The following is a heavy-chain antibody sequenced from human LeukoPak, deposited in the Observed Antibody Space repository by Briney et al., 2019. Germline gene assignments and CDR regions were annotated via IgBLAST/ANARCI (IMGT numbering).Heavy chain of an antibody. D-gene: IGHD5-24*01. V-gene: IGHV3-48*01. J-gene: IGHJ4*02. CDR2: ISSSSSTI. CDR3: ARARIRDGYNPPFVDY. CDR1: GFTFSSYS. Sequence: GGSLRLSCAASGFTFSSYSMNWVRQAPGKGLEWVSYISSSSSTIYYADSVKGRFTISRDNAKNSLYLQMNSLRAEDTAVYYCARARIRDGYNPPFVDYWGQGTLVTVSS.